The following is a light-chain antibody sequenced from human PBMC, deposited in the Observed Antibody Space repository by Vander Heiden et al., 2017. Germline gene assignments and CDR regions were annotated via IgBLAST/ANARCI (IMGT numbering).Light chain of an antibody. CDR3: CSYAGSYTLV. Sequence: QSALTQPRSVSGSPGQSVTISCPGTSSDVGGYNYVSWYQQHPGKAPNLMIYDVSKRPSGVPGRFSGSKSGNTASLTISGLQAEDEADYYCCSYAGSYTLVFGGGTKLTVL. J-gene: IGLJ2*01. V-gene: IGLV2-11*01. CDR1: SSDVGGYNY. CDR2: DVS.